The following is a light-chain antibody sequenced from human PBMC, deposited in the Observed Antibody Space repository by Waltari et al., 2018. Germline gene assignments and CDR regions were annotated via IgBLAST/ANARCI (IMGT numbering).Light chain of an antibody. V-gene: IGKV1-39*01. CDR3: QQSFSTPYT. CDR1: QSISSY. J-gene: IGKJ2*01. Sequence: DIRMTQSPSSLSASLGDRVTITCRASQSISSYVNWYQQKPGKAPKLRMYSTSSLQSGVPSRFSGSGSGTDFTLTVSSLQPEDFATYYCQQSFSTPYTFGQGTKLEIK. CDR2: STS.